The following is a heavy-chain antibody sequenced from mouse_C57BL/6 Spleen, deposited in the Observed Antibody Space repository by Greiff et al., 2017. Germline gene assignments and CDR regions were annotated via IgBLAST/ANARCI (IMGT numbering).Heavy chain of an antibody. CDR2: TWWDDDK. CDR3: ARIEREIYDGYYKGWYFDV. J-gene: IGHJ1*03. V-gene: IGHV8-8*01. CDR1: GFSLSTFCMG. Sequence: QVTLKVSGPGILQPSHTLSLTCSFSGFSLSTFCMGVGWIRQPSGNGLVWLAHTWWDDDKYYHPVLKSPPSIFKDTSKNQVFLKIANVDTADTATYYCARIEREIYDGYYKGWYFDVWGTGTTVTVSS. D-gene: IGHD2-3*01.